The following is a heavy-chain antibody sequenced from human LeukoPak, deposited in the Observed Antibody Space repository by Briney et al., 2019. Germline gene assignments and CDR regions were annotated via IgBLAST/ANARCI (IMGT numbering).Heavy chain of an antibody. CDR1: GFTFSSYC. V-gene: IGHV3-7*01. CDR2: IKQDGSEK. D-gene: IGHD5-24*01. J-gene: IGHJ4*02. Sequence: PGGSLRLSCAASGFTFSSYCMSWVRQAPGKGLEWVANIKQDGSEKYYVDSVKGRFTISRDNAKNSLYLQMNSLRAEDTAVYYCARVRDGYIMGFDYWGQGTLVTVS. CDR3: ARVRDGYIMGFDY.